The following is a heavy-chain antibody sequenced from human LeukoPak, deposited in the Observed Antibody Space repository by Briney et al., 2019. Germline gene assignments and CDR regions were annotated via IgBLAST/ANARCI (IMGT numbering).Heavy chain of an antibody. D-gene: IGHD5-18*01. J-gene: IGHJ4*02. Sequence: GGSLRLSCAASGFTVSTNCMTWVRQAPGKGLEWVSTIYSGGTTYYADSVMGRFTISRHNSRNTLYLQMNSLRAEDTAVYYCARVDTVMAYYFDLWGQGTLVTVS. CDR1: GFTVSTNC. CDR3: ARVDTVMAYYFDL. CDR2: IYSGGTT. V-gene: IGHV3-53*04.